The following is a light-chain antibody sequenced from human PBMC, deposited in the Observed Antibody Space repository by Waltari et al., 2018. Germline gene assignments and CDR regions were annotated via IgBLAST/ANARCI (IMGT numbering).Light chain of an antibody. CDR2: EVS. CDR1: SRDVGTYDL. V-gene: IGLV2-23*02. CDR3: YSSAYSGPPYV. Sequence: QSALTQPASVSGSPGQSITISCTGTSRDVGTYDLVSWYQQHPGKAPKLMIYEVSKRHSVVADRISGFKSGNTASLTMSVLQAEDEAEYSCYSSAYSGPPYVFGTGTKVTVL. J-gene: IGLJ1*01.